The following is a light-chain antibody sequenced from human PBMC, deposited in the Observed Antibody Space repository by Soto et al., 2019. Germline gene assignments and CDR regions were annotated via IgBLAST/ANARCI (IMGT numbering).Light chain of an antibody. V-gene: IGLV2-23*01. Sequence: QSVLTQPASVSGSPGQSITISCTGTSSDVGSYNLVSWYQQHPGKAPKLMIYEGSKRPSGVSHRFSGSKSGNTASLTISGLQAEDEADYYCCSYAGSSIYVFGTGTKLTVL. J-gene: IGLJ1*01. CDR3: CSYAGSSIYV. CDR2: EGS. CDR1: SSDVGSYNL.